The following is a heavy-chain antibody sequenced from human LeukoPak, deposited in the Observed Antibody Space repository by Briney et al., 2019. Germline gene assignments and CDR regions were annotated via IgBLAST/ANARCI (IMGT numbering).Heavy chain of an antibody. CDR1: GGSISSGDYS. V-gene: IGHV4-30-4*01. Sequence: SETLSLTCTVSGGSISSGDYSLSWIRQPPGKGLEWIGYIYYSGSIYYNPSLKSRVTISVDTSKNQFSLKLTSVTAADTAVYFCARVSGSGSSSDWYLDLWGRGTLVTVSS. CDR2: IYYSGSI. D-gene: IGHD3-10*01. CDR3: ARVSGSGSSSDWYLDL. J-gene: IGHJ2*01.